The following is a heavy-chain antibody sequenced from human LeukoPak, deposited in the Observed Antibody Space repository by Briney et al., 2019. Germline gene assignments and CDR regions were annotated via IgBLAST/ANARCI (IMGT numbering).Heavy chain of an antibody. CDR3: AKFFGDCSSTSCYPNWYFDL. CDR2: ISGSGGTT. J-gene: IGHJ2*01. Sequence: GGSLRLSCAASGFTVSSNYAMSWVRPAPGKGLEWVSVISGSGGTTYYADSVKGRFTISRDNSKNTLYLQMNSLRAEDTAVYYCAKFFGDCSSTSCYPNWYFDLWGRGTLVTVSS. D-gene: IGHD2-2*01. CDR1: GFTVSSNYA. V-gene: IGHV3-23*01.